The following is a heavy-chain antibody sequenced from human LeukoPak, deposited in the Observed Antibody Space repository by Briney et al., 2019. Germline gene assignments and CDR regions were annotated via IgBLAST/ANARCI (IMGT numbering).Heavy chain of an antibody. CDR1: GGSISSSSYY. D-gene: IGHD3-3*01. V-gene: IGHV4-39*07. Sequence: SETLSLTCTVSGGSISSSSYYWGWIRQPPGKGLEWIGSIYYSGSTYYNPSLKSRVTISVDTPKNQFSLKLSSVTAADTAAYYCARSVSYYDFWSGYCPSPVFDYWGQGTLVTVSS. J-gene: IGHJ4*02. CDR3: ARSVSYYDFWSGYCPSPVFDY. CDR2: IYYSGST.